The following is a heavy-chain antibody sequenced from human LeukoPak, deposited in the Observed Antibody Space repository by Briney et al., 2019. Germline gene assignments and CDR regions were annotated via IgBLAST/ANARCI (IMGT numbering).Heavy chain of an antibody. D-gene: IGHD4-23*01. Sequence: SETLSLTCTVSGGSISNYYWSWIRQPPGKELEWIGYIYYTGSTSYNPSLKSRVTISIDTSKNQFSLKLSSVTAADTAVYYCARGRTGYGGTDHWGQGTLVTVSS. V-gene: IGHV4-59*01. J-gene: IGHJ5*02. CDR2: IYYTGST. CDR1: GGSISNYY. CDR3: ARGRTGYGGTDH.